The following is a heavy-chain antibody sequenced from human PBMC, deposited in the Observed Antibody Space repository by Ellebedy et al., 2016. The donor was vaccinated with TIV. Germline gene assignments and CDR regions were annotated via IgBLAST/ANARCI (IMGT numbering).Heavy chain of an antibody. CDR1: GFTFSSYW. D-gene: IGHD2-2*01. CDR3: ARDNIVVVPAAQTYYYYGMDV. V-gene: IGHV3-74*01. J-gene: IGHJ6*02. CDR2: INSDGSST. Sequence: GESLKISCAASGFTFSSYWMHWVRQAPGKGLVWVSRINSDGSSTSYADSVKGRFTISRDNAKNTLYLQMNSLRAEDTAVYYCARDNIVVVPAAQTYYYYGMDVWGQGTTVTVSS.